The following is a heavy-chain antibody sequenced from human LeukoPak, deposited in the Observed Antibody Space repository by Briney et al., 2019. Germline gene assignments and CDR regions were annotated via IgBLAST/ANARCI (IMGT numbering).Heavy chain of an antibody. CDR3: AREAYYYYYMDV. CDR1: GGSISGSSYY. J-gene: IGHJ6*03. CDR2: IYTSGGT. Sequence: ASETLSLTCAVSGGSISGSSYYWGWIRQPAGKGLEWIGRIYTSGGTNYNPSLKSRVTMSVDTSKNQFSLKLSSVTAADTAVYYCAREAYYYYYMDVWGKGTTVTVSS. V-gene: IGHV4-61*02.